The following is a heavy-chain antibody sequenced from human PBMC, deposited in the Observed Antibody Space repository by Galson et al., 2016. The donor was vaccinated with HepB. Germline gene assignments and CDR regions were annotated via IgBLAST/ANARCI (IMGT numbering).Heavy chain of an antibody. CDR3: ARDRGNLGSDL. Sequence: TCAVSGVSIGSYYWSWIRQPPGKGLEWIGYIYYNGHTKTNSSLKSRVTLSVDTSTNHFSLNLTPVTAADTAVYYCARDRGNLGSDLWGRGTRVTVSS. V-gene: IGHV4-59*01. CDR2: IYYNGHT. CDR1: GVSIGSYY. J-gene: IGHJ2*01. D-gene: IGHD4-23*01.